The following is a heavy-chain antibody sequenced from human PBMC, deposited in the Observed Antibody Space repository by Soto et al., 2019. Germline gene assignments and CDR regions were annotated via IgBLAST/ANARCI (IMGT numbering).Heavy chain of an antibody. V-gene: IGHV1-69*02. D-gene: IGHD2-15*01. CDR1: GGTFSSYT. CDR2: IIPILGIA. Sequence: ASVKVSCKASGGTFSSYTISWVRQAPGQGLEWMGRIIPILGIANYAQKFQGGVTITADKSTSTAYMELSSLRSEDTAVYYCARFPVVAATGDYWGQGTLVTVSS. CDR3: ARFPVVAATGDY. J-gene: IGHJ4*02.